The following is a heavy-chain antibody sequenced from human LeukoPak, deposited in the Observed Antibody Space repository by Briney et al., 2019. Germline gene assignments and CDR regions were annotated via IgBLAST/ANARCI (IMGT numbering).Heavy chain of an antibody. Sequence: GASVKVSCKASGFTFTNYYMHWVRQAPGQGLEWMGIINPNDGSTNYAQKFQGRVTMTRDTSISTAYMELSRLRSDDTAVYYCARGGIIAVAGTGGWYGYWGQGTLVTVSS. V-gene: IGHV1-46*01. CDR1: GFTFTNYY. CDR2: INPNDGST. CDR3: ARGGIIAVAGTGGWYGY. D-gene: IGHD6-19*01. J-gene: IGHJ4*02.